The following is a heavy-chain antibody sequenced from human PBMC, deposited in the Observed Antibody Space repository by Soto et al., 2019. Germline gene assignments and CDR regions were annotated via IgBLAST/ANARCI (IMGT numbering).Heavy chain of an antibody. Sequence: GGSLRLSCAVSGFNVMSYWMSWVRQAPGKGLEWVASIKEDGSEIYYLQSVRGRFTISRDSAGNALHLAMNYLSAEDTGVYFCARDIGFDYVNWGQGTLVTVSS. D-gene: IGHD3-16*01. CDR2: IKEDGSEI. CDR3: ARDIGFDYVN. J-gene: IGHJ4*02. CDR1: GFNVMSYW. V-gene: IGHV3-7*01.